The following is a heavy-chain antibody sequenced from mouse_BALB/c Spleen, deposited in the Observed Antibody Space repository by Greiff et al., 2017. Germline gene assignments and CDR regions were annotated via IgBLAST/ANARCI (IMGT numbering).Heavy chain of an antibody. CDR3: AREGDLSYYGRNDWYFDD. CDR2: ISSGGSYT. D-gene: IGHD1-1*01. CDR1: GFTFSSYG. V-gene: IGHV5-6*01. J-gene: IGHJ1*01. Sequence: EVKLMESGGDLVKPGGSLKLSCAASGFTFSSYGMHWVRQTPDKRLEWVATISSGGSYTYYPDSVKGRFTISRDNAKNTLYLQMSSLKSEDTAMCYDAREGDLSYYGRNDWYFDDWGEGTTVTVSS.